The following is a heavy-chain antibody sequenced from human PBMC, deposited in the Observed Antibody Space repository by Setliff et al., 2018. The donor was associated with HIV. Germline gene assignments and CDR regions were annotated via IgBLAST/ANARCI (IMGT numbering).Heavy chain of an antibody. CDR3: ARSPSYRSSWEYYFDY. V-gene: IGHV4-4*09. CDR1: GGSISSYY. Sequence: PSETLSLTCTVSGGSISSYYSSWIRQPPGKGLEWIGYIYTSGSTNYNPSLRTRVIISVDTSNQFSLKLSSVTAADAAVYYCARSPSYRSSWEYYFDYWGQGILVTVSS. J-gene: IGHJ4*02. D-gene: IGHD6-13*01. CDR2: IYTSGST.